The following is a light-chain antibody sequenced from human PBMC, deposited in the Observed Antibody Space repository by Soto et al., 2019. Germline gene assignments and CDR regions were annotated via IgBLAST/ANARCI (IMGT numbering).Light chain of an antibody. Sequence: IVLMQSPETLSLSPGERATLSCRASRSLSSDYLAWYQQKPGQAPRLLFYHASRRATGVPARFSGSGSGTEFTLTVSSLQSEDIAVYFCQQYNNWPPNFGQGTRLEI. V-gene: IGKV3-15*01. J-gene: IGKJ5*01. CDR3: QQYNNWPPN. CDR1: RSLSSD. CDR2: HAS.